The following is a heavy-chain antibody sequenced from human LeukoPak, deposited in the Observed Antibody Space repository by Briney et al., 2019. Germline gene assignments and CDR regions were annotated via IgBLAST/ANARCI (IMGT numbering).Heavy chain of an antibody. CDR2: INSDGSST. CDR3: ARGEDSSGSKYLDAFDI. Sequence: GGSLRLSCAAPGFTFSSYWMHWVRQAPGKGLVWVSRINSDGSSTSYADSVKGRFTISRDNAKNTLYLQMNSLRAEDTAVYYCARGEDSSGSKYLDAFDIWGQGTMVTVSS. J-gene: IGHJ3*02. D-gene: IGHD3-22*01. V-gene: IGHV3-74*01. CDR1: GFTFSSYW.